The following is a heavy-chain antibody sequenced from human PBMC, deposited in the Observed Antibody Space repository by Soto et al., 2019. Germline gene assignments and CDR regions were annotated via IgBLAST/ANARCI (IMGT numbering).Heavy chain of an antibody. J-gene: IGHJ6*02. CDR2: IYYSGST. CDR3: ARDKADLFPLYYYGMDV. V-gene: IGHV4-61*01. CDR1: GGSVSSGSYY. Sequence: PSETLSLTCTVSGGSVSSGSYYWSWIRQPPGKGLEWIGYIYYSGSTNYNPSLKSRVTISVDTSKNQFSLKLSSVTAADTAVYYCARDKADLFPLYYYGMDVWGQGTTVTVSS.